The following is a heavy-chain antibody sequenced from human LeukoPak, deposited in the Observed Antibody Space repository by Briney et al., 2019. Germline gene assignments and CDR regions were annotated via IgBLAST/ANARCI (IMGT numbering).Heavy chain of an antibody. CDR2: IYYSGST. J-gene: IGHJ6*02. Sequence: KPSETLSLTCTVSGGSISSSSYYWGWIRQPPGKGLEWIGSIYYSGSTYYNPSLKSRVTISVDTSKNQFSLKLSSVTAADAAVYYCARYVGPGDGMDVWGQGTTVTVSS. CDR1: GGSISSSSYY. D-gene: IGHD3-16*01. V-gene: IGHV4-39*01. CDR3: ARYVGPGDGMDV.